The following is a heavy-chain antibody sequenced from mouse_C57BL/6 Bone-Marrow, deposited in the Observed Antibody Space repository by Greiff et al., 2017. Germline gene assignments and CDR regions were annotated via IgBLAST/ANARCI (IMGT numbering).Heavy chain of an antibody. V-gene: IGHV1-26*01. CDR3: ALFPLLLRYYESKDY. J-gene: IGHJ4*01. CDR1: GYTFTDYY. D-gene: IGHD1-1*01. CDR2: INPNNGCT. Sequence: VQLQQSGPELVKPGASVKISCKASGYTFTDYYMNWVKQSHGKSLEWIGDINPNNGCTSYTQKFKGKGTLTVDKSSSTAYMELRSLTSEDSAVYYGALFPLLLRYYESKDYWGQGTSVTVS.